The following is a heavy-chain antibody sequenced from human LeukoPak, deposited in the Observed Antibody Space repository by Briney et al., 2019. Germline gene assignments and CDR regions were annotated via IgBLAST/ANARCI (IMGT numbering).Heavy chain of an antibody. D-gene: IGHD3-22*01. Sequence: SETLSLTCTVSAGSISNYYWSWIRQPPGKGLEWIGYIYYTGSTNYNPSLKSRVSISVDTSKNQFSLKLSSVTAADTAVYYCARHGGYHSPIDYWGQGTLVTVSS. CDR3: ARHGGYHSPIDY. V-gene: IGHV4-59*08. CDR1: AGSISNYY. J-gene: IGHJ4*02. CDR2: IYYTGST.